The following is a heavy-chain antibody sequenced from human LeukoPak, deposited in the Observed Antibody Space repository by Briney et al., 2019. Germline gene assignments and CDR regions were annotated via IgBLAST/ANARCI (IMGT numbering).Heavy chain of an antibody. Sequence: SQTLSLTCTVSGDSINSDNYYWNWIRQHPGKGLEWIGCISYSGIPYYNPSLKSRVTISVDTSKNQSSLKLSSVTAADTAVYYCASGYSGTFGYWGQGTLVTVSS. CDR2: ISYSGIP. D-gene: IGHD5-12*01. J-gene: IGHJ4*02. CDR3: ASGYSGTFGY. V-gene: IGHV4-31*03. CDR1: GDSINSDNYY.